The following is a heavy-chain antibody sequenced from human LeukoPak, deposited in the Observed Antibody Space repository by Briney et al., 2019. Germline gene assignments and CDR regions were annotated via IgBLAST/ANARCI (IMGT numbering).Heavy chain of an antibody. CDR3: ATLGSDFWSGFDF. J-gene: IGHJ4*02. V-gene: IGHV1-24*01. D-gene: IGHD3-3*01. Sequence: ASVKVSCKLSGNTLRELPIQWVRQAGGKGLEWMAGFDPENAEIVYAQKFQGRVTMTEDTSTNTAYMELTSLTSDDTALYYCATLGSDFWSGFDFWGQGTQVTVSS. CDR2: FDPENAEI. CDR1: GNTLRELP.